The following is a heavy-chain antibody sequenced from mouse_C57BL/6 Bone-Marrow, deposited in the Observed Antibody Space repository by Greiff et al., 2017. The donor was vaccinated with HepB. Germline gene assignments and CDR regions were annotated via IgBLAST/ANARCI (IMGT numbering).Heavy chain of an antibody. V-gene: IGHV2-5*01. Sequence: QVQLKESGPGLVQPSQCLSITCTVSGFSLTSYGVHWVRQSPGQGLEWLGVIWRGGSTDYYAAFMSRLSITKNNSKSHVFFKMNSLQADDTAIYYCAKSGLDYWGQGTTLTVSS. CDR3: AKSGLDY. CDR2: IWRGGST. CDR1: GFSLTSYG. J-gene: IGHJ2*01.